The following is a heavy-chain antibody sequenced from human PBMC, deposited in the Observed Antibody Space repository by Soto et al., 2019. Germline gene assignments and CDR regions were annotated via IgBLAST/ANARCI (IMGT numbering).Heavy chain of an antibody. CDR1: GFTFSNYA. CDR2: ISGSGDRT. CDR3: VKERSGHSYADS. Sequence: ESGGALVQPGGSLRLSCAASGFTFSNYAMSWLRQPPGKGLEWVSAISGSGDRTYYADSVKGRFTISRDNSKNTLYLQMNSLRAEDSAVYYCVKERSGHSYADSWGQGTLVTVSS. V-gene: IGHV3-23*01. D-gene: IGHD5-18*01. J-gene: IGHJ4*02.